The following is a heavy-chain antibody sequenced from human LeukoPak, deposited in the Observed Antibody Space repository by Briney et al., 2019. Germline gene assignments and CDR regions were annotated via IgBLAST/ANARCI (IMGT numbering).Heavy chain of an antibody. CDR3: AKDGGLWVSAHWGDS. CDR2: IATSDGNT. Sequence: GGSLRLSCAASGYTFSSYTMSWVRQAPGKGLEWVSTIATSDGNTYYADSVKGRFTVSRDNSKNTLFLQMNSLRAEDTAVYYCAKDGGLWVSAHWGDSWGRGTLVTVSS. D-gene: IGHD7-27*01. V-gene: IGHV3-23*01. CDR1: GYTFSSYT. J-gene: IGHJ4*02.